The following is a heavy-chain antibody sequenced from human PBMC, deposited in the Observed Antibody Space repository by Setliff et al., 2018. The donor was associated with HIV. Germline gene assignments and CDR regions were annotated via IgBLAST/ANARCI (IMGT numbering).Heavy chain of an antibody. CDR3: AKGMYYYDTSGYYQYYCDY. CDR1: GYSFTDYY. Sequence: ASVKVSCKASGYSFTDYYIHWVRQAPGQGLEWMGWINPKSDGTNYAQKFQGWNTMYRDTSFSTAYMELSRLRYDDTVVYYCAKGMYYYDTSGYYQYYCDYWGLGSLVTVSS. V-gene: IGHV1-2*04. D-gene: IGHD3-22*01. J-gene: IGHJ4*02. CDR2: INPKSDGT.